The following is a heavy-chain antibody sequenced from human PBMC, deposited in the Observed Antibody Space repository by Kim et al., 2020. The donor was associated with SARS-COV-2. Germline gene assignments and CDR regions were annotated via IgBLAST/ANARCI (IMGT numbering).Heavy chain of an antibody. CDR2: K. CDR3: ARESPVGATDY. V-gene: IGHV3-33*01. J-gene: IGHJ4*02. Sequence: KYYADAVKGRFTISRDNSKNTLYLQMNSLRAEDTAVYYCARESPVGATDYWGQGTLVTVSS. D-gene: IGHD1-26*01.